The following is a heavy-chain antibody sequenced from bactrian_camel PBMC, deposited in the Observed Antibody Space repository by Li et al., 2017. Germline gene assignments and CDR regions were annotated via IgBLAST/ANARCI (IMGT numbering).Heavy chain of an antibody. CDR3: AADPSSGRGCANIGGAWFAITTEFAY. CDR2: ISIDGKT. Sequence: HVQLVESGGGSVQAGGSLRLSCAASVYDLSTYCLGWFREAPGKKREGVADISIDGKTTYGDSVKGRFTISRDNAKNTLYLQMNSLKPEDTGMYYCAADPSSGRGCANIGGAWFAITTEFAYWGQGTQVTVS. V-gene: IGHV3S53*01. J-gene: IGHJ6*01. CDR1: VYDLSTYC. D-gene: IGHD1*01.